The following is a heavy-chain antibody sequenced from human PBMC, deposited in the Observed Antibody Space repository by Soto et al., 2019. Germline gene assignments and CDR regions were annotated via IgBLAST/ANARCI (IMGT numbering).Heavy chain of an antibody. V-gene: IGHV3-15*01. Sequence: PGGSLRLSCAGSGITFSNAWMTWVRQAPGKGLEWVGRIKSITDGGTTDYAAPVKGRFTISRDDSKDTLYLQMNNLKTEDTAVYHCSTDSADIVVVPATFGMDVWGQGTTVTVSS. CDR3: STDSADIVVVPATFGMDV. J-gene: IGHJ6*02. D-gene: IGHD2-2*01. CDR2: IKSITDGGTT. CDR1: GITFSNAW.